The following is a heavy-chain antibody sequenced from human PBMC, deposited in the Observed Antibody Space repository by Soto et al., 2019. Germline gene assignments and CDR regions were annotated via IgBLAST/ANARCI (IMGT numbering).Heavy chain of an antibody. CDR1: GFTFSSNG. Sequence: QTGGSLRLSCAASGFTFSSNGMHWVRQAPGKGLEWVAVIWYDGSNKYYADSVEGRFFISRDNFKNILYLQMNSLRADDTAVYYCARWGNNKKLDYWGQGTTVTVSS. J-gene: IGHJ4*02. CDR2: IWYDGSNK. V-gene: IGHV3-33*01. CDR3: ARWGNNKKLDY. D-gene: IGHD3-16*01.